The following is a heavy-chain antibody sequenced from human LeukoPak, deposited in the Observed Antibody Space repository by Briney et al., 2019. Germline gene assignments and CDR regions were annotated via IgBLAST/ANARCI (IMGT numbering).Heavy chain of an antibody. V-gene: IGHV4-59*01. J-gene: IGHJ5*02. D-gene: IGHD3-16*01. CDR2: IYYSGST. CDR3: ARGLHRGFDP. CDR1: GGSISSYY. Sequence: PSETLSLTCTVSGGSISSYYWSWIRQPPGKGLEWIGYIYYSGSTNYNPSLKSRVTISVDTSKNQFSLKLSSVTAADTAVYYCARGLHRGFDPWGQGTLVTVSS.